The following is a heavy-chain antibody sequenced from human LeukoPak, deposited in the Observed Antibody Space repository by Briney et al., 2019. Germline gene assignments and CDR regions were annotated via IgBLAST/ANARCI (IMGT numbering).Heavy chain of an antibody. CDR1: GFTFSSYA. D-gene: IGHD6-19*01. J-gene: IGHJ4*02. CDR2: ISGSGGNT. CDR3: AKGRSEGGTLALDY. Sequence: GGSLRLSCAASGFTFSSYAMTWVRQAPGKGLEWVSGISGSGGNTYYTDSVRGRLSISRDNSKNTLYLQVNSLRAEDTAVYYCAKGRSEGGTLALDYWGQGTLVTVSS. V-gene: IGHV3-23*01.